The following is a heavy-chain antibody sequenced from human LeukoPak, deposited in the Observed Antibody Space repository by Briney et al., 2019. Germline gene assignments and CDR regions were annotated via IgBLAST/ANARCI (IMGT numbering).Heavy chain of an antibody. CDR2: IDPSGGST. Sequence: ASVKVSCKASGYTFTSYYMHWVRQAPGQGLEWMGIIDPSGGSTSYAQKFQGRVTMTRDTSTSTVYMELSSLRSEDTAVYYCASSSGPVGNWFDPWGQGTLVTVSS. V-gene: IGHV1-46*01. D-gene: IGHD2-15*01. CDR3: ASSSGPVGNWFDP. J-gene: IGHJ5*02. CDR1: GYTFTSYY.